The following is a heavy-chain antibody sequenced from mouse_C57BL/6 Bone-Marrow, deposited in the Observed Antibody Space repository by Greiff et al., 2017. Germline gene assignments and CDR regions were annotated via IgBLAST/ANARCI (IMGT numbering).Heavy chain of an antibody. D-gene: IGHD2-3*01. V-gene: IGHV1-76*01. CDR2: IYPGSGNT. Sequence: QVHVKQSGAELVRPGASVKLSCKASGYTFTDYYINWVKQRPGQGLEWIARIYPGSGNTYYNEKFKGKATLTAEKSSSTAYMQLSSLTSEDSAVYFCASIKDGYYDYWGQGTTLTVSS. CDR1: GYTFTDYY. CDR3: ASIKDGYYDY. J-gene: IGHJ2*01.